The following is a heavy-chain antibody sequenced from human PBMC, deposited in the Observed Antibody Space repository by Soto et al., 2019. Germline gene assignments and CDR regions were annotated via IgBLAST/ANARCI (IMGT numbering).Heavy chain of an antibody. J-gene: IGHJ4*02. V-gene: IGHV3-33*01. D-gene: IGHD3-16*01. CDR2: IWHDGGNK. CDR1: GFTFSSYG. CDR3: ARDGDVNTGFGKDY. Sequence: TAGSLRLSCAASGFTFSSYGMHWVRQAPGKGLEWVAFIWHDGGNKFYAESVKGRFTISRDNSKNTLYLQMTSLSAEDTAMYYCARDGDVNTGFGKDYWGQGTLVTVSS.